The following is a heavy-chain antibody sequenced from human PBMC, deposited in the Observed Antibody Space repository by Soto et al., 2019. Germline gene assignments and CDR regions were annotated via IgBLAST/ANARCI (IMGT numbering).Heavy chain of an antibody. Sequence: QVQLQESGPGLVKPSQTLSLTCTVSGGSISSGNYYWSWIRQPPGKGLEWIGFISYSGSTYYSTSLKSRVTISVDSSKSQFSLNLSFVTAADTAVYYCATMGTPATGLYVFDYWGQGSLVTVSS. J-gene: IGHJ4*02. D-gene: IGHD2-15*01. CDR3: ATMGTPATGLYVFDY. CDR2: ISYSGST. V-gene: IGHV4-30-4*01. CDR1: GGSISSGNYY.